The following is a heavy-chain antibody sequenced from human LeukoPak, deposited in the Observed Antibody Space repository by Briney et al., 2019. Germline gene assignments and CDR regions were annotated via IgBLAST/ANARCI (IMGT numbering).Heavy chain of an antibody. CDR1: GFTFNSYN. Sequence: GGSLRLSCAASGFTFNSYNMNWVRQAPGKGLEWVSSISSRSSYIYYADSVKGRFTISRDNAKNSLYLQMNSLRAEDTAVYYCARVLLVHDYYYGMDVWGQGTPVTVSS. D-gene: IGHD3-16*01. CDR2: ISSRSSYI. CDR3: ARVLLVHDYYYGMDV. J-gene: IGHJ6*02. V-gene: IGHV3-21*01.